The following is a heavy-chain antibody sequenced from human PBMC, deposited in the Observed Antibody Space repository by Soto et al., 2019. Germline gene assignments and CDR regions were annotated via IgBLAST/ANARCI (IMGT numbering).Heavy chain of an antibody. D-gene: IGHD3-3*01. CDR1: GFTFSSYG. CDR3: AKVRYDFWSGYSSFSASRDYNYYYYGMDV. J-gene: IGHJ6*02. CDR2: ISYDGSNK. V-gene: IGHV3-30*18. Sequence: GGSLRLSCAASGFTFSSYGMHWVRQAPGKGLEWVAVISYDGSNKYYADSVKGRFTISRDNSKNTLYLQMNSLRAEDTAVYYCAKVRYDFWSGYSSFSASRDYNYYYYGMDVWGQGTTVTVSS.